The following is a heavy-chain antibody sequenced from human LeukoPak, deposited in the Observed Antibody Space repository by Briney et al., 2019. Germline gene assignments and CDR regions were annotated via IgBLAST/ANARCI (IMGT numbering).Heavy chain of an antibody. V-gene: IGHV3-23*01. Sequence: GGSLRLSCAASGFTFTCYSMSWVRQAPGKGLEWVSGTSDRGDYTYYADSVKGRFTISRDSYKNTLFLQMNSLRAEDTALYFCARKAQYNGHYPLDYWGQGTLVTVSS. CDR1: GFTFTCYS. D-gene: IGHD1-7*01. CDR3: ARKAQYNGHYPLDY. CDR2: TSDRGDYT. J-gene: IGHJ4*02.